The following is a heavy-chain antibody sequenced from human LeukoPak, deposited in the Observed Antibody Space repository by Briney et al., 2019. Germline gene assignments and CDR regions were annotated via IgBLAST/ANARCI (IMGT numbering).Heavy chain of an antibody. CDR3: ARDHTPYYYDSSGYYYPLDAFDI. D-gene: IGHD3-22*01. CDR1: GFTFSTYS. V-gene: IGHV3-48*04. Sequence: GGSLRLSCAASGFTFSTYSMNWVRQAPGKGLEWVSYISSSSSTIYYADSVKGRFTISRDNAKNSLYLQMNSLRAEDTAVYYCARDHTPYYYDSSGYYYPLDAFDIWGQGTMVTVSS. CDR2: ISSSSSTI. J-gene: IGHJ3*02.